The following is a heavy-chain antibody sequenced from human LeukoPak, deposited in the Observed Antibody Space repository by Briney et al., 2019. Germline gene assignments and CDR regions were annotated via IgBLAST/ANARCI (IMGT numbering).Heavy chain of an antibody. V-gene: IGHV1-2*02. J-gene: IGHJ4*02. CDR3: ARGGSQLVHPEVY. CDR2: INPNSGDT. D-gene: IGHD1-26*01. CDR1: GYIFTGYY. Sequence: VASVKVSCKASGYIFTGYYLHWVRQAPAQGLEWMGWINPNSGDTNYLQKVQGRVTFTADTSIGTAYMELNSLRSDDTAVYFCARGGSQLVHPEVYWGQGTLVTVSS.